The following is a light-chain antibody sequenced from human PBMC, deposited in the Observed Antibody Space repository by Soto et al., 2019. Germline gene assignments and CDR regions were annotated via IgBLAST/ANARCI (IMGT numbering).Light chain of an antibody. V-gene: IGKV1-27*01. CDR2: AAS. CDR1: QGIGNY. CDR3: QRYDSAPWT. J-gene: IGKJ1*01. Sequence: DLQLTQSPSSLSASVGDRVTITCRASQGIGNYLVWYQKKPGIVPKLLIYAASTLQSGVPSRFSGSATGTDFILSVSSLQAEDVATYYCQRYDSAPWTFGQGTKVEIK.